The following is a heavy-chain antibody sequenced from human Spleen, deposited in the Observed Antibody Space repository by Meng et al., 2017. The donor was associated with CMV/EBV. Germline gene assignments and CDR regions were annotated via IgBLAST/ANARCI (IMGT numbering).Heavy chain of an antibody. CDR1: GSSFTSYW. Sequence: SGSSFTSYWIGWVRQMPGKGLEWMGIIYPGDSDTRYSPSCHGQVTISADKSISTAYLQWSSLKASDTAMYYCARLNHAGQLVPLEADYWGQGTLVTVSS. J-gene: IGHJ4*02. D-gene: IGHD6-6*01. V-gene: IGHV5-51*01. CDR3: ARLNHAGQLVPLEADY. CDR2: IYPGDSDT.